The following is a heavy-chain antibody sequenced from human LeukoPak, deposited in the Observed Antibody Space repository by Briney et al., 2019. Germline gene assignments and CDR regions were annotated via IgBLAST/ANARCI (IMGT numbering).Heavy chain of an antibody. CDR1: GYTFTGYY. J-gene: IGHJ4*02. Sequence: GASVKVSCKASGYTFTGYYMHWVRQAPGQRLGWMGWINPNSGGTNYAQKFQGRVTMTRDTSISTAYMELSRLRSDDTAVYYCARELGGSYLDYWGQGTLVTVSS. D-gene: IGHD1-26*01. CDR3: ARELGGSYLDY. CDR2: INPNSGGT. V-gene: IGHV1-2*02.